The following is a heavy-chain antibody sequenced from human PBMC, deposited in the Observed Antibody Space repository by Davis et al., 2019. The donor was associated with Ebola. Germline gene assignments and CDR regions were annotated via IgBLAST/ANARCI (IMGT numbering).Heavy chain of an antibody. J-gene: IGHJ4*02. Sequence: GESLKISCAASGFTFSNAWMSWVRQAPGKGLEWVGRIKSKTDGGTTDYAAPVKGRFTISRDDSKNTLYLQMNSLKTEDTAVYYCTTEVTIFGVVIDYWGQGTLVTVSS. V-gene: IGHV3-15*01. CDR1: GFTFSNAW. CDR2: IKSKTDGGTT. D-gene: IGHD3-3*01. CDR3: TTEVTIFGVVIDY.